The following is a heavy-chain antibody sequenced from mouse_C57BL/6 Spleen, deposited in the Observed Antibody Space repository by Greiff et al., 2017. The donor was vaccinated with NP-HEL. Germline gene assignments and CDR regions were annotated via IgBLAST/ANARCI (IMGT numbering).Heavy chain of an antibody. V-gene: IGHV1-64*01. D-gene: IGHD2-4*01. CDR1: GYTFTSYW. CDR3: ARNDYDNY. CDR2: IHPNSGST. Sequence: VKLMESGAELVKPGASVKLSCKASGYTFTSYWMHWVKQRPGQGLEWIGMIHPNSGSTNYNEKFKSKATLTVDKSSSTAYMQLSSLTSEDSAVYYCARNDYDNYWGQGTTLTVSS. J-gene: IGHJ2*01.